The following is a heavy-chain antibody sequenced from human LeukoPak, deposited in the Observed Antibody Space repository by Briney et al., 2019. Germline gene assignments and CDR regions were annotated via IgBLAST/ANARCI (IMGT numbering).Heavy chain of an antibody. CDR1: GFTFSSYE. Sequence: GGSLRLSCAASGFTFSSYEMNWVRQAPGKGLEWVSYISSSGSTIYYADSVKGRFTISRDNAKNSLYLQMNSLRAEDTAVYYCARDQHDFWSGYYYYYYYMDVWGKGTTVTVSS. CDR3: ARDQHDFWSGYYYYYYYMDV. J-gene: IGHJ6*03. V-gene: IGHV3-48*03. D-gene: IGHD3-3*01. CDR2: ISSSGSTI.